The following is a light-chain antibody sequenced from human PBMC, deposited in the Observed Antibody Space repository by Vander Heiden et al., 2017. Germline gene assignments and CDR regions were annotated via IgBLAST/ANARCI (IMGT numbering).Light chain of an antibody. CDR1: QSVSSRY. CDR2: GAT. V-gene: IGKV3-20*01. J-gene: IGKJ1*01. Sequence: EIVLTQSPGNLPLSPGQRATLSCRSSQSVSSRYSACYQQKPGQAPRLLIYGATSEAAGVADRFSGSGAGADITLTISRLEPEDFAVYYWQQYGSSPTFGQGTKVEIK. CDR3: QQYGSSPT.